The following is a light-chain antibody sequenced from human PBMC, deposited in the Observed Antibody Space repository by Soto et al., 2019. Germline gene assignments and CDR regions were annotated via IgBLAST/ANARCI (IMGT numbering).Light chain of an antibody. J-gene: IGKJ1*01. CDR1: QSISTW. V-gene: IGKV1-12*01. CDR2: AAS. Sequence: DIQMTQSPSFVSASVGDRVTITCRASQSISTWLAWYQQKPGKAPKLLISAASSLQSGAPSRFSGSGSGTDFTLVISRLQPEDFATYYCQQAISFPRTFGQGTQVEIK. CDR3: QQAISFPRT.